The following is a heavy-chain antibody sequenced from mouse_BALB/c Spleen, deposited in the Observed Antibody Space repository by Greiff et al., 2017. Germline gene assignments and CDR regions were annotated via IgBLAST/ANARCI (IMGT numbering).Heavy chain of an antibody. CDR1: GFAFSSYD. Sequence: EVNVVESGGGLVKPGGSLKLSCAASGFAFSSYDMSWVRQTPEKRLEWVAYISSGGGSTYYPDTVKGRFTISRDNAKNTLYLQMSSLKSEDTAMYYCARHEDNYGYDSAWFAYWGQGTLVTVSA. CDR2: ISSGGGST. V-gene: IGHV5-12-1*01. CDR3: ARHEDNYGYDSAWFAY. D-gene: IGHD2-2*01. J-gene: IGHJ3*01.